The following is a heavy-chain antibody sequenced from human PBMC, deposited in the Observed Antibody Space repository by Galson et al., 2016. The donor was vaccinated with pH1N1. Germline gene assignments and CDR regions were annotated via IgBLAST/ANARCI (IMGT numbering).Heavy chain of an antibody. Sequence: SVKVSCKASGYTFSDFYVHWVRQAPGQGLEWMGWINLKTGATKSAPKFQGRFTMTRDTSIGTDYMGLTSLTSDDTAIYFCTTAGVVISATGEYWGQGSLITVSS. D-gene: IGHD2-15*01. CDR3: TTAGVVISATGEY. CDR1: GYTFSDFY. J-gene: IGHJ4*02. V-gene: IGHV1-2*02. CDR2: INLKTGAT.